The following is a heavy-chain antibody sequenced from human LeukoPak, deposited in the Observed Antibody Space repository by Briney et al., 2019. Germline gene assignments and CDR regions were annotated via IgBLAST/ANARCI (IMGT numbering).Heavy chain of an antibody. Sequence: GGSLRLSCAASGFTVSSNYMSWVRQAPGKGLEWVSVIYSGGSTYYADSVKGRFTISRDNSKNTLYLQMNSPRAEDTAVYYCARDLNYYYYGMDVWGQGTTVTVSS. V-gene: IGHV3-66*02. CDR3: ARDLNYYYYGMDV. J-gene: IGHJ6*02. CDR1: GFTVSSNY. CDR2: IYSGGST.